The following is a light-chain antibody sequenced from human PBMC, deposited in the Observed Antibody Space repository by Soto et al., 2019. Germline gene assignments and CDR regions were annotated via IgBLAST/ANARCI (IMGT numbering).Light chain of an antibody. CDR2: KVS. Sequence: DVVMTQSPLSLPVTLGQTASISCRSSLSLVYSDGNTYLNWFHQRPGQSPRRLFYKVSNRDSRVPDRFSASGSVTDFTLRINRVEAEDVGVYYCLQGSHWPPTFGQGNTVEIK. J-gene: IGKJ1*01. CDR3: LQGSHWPPT. V-gene: IGKV2-30*01. CDR1: LSLVYSDGNTY.